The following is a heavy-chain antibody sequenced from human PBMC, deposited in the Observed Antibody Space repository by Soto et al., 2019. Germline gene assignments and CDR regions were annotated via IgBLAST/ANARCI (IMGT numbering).Heavy chain of an antibody. CDR1: GFTFSSYA. CDR2: ISGSGGST. V-gene: IGHV3-23*01. Sequence: EVQLLESGGGLVQPGGSLRLSCAASGFTFSSYAMSWVRQAPGKGLEWVSGISGSGGSTYYADSVKGRFAISSDNSQNALYLQMNSLRAEDTAVYYCAKDLRGYYYGSGSPPDFDYWGQGTLVTVSS. J-gene: IGHJ4*02. CDR3: AKDLRGYYYGSGSPPDFDY. D-gene: IGHD3-10*01.